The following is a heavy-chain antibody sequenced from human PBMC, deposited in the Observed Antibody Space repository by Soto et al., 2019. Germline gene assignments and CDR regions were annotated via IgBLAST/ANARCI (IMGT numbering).Heavy chain of an antibody. Sequence: TLSLACTVSGGSVSSVYYYWSWILQPPGKGLEWIGYIYYSGSANYNPSLKSRVTISVDTSKNQFSLKLSSVTAADTAVYYCARVVQKDGGLLSNYYYGLDVWGQGTPVTVSS. CDR1: GGSVSSVYYY. D-gene: IGHD3-10*01. J-gene: IGHJ6*02. CDR2: IYYSGSA. V-gene: IGHV4-61*01. CDR3: ARVVQKDGGLLSNYYYGLDV.